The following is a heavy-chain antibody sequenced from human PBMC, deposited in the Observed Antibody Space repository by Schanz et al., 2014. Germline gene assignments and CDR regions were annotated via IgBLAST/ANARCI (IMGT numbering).Heavy chain of an antibody. CDR3: AKIRYDSSGYYLPYYGMDV. CDR1: GFTLTSYA. J-gene: IGHJ6*02. D-gene: IGHD3-22*01. V-gene: IGHV3-23*04. Sequence: EVQVVESGGGLVQPGGSLRLSREASGFTLTSYALTWVRQAPGKGLEWVAGISGSGGSTDYADSVKGRFIIPRDNSKNTLYLQMNSLRAEDTAVYYCAKIRYDSSGYYLPYYGMDVWGQGTTVIVSS. CDR2: ISGSGGST.